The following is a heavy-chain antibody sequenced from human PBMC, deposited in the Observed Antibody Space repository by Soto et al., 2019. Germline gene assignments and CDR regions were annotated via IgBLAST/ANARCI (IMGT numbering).Heavy chain of an antibody. V-gene: IGHV3-33*01. CDR1: GFTFSSYG. CDR3: ARDTRYCSGGICYVACYFDL. CDR2: IWYDGSNK. J-gene: IGHJ2*01. D-gene: IGHD2-15*01. Sequence: QVQLVESGGGVVQPGRSLRLSCAASGFTFSSYGMHWVRQAPGKGLEWVAVIWYDGSNKYYADSVKGRFTISRDNSKNTLYLQMNSRRAEDTAVYYCARDTRYCSGGICYVACYFDLWGRGTLVTVSS.